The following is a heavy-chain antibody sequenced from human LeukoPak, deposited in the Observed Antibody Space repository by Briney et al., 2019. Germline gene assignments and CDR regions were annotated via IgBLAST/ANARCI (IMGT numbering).Heavy chain of an antibody. J-gene: IGHJ4*02. Sequence: GGSLRLSCAASRFIFSNYVMQWVRQAPGKGLEWVALIAHDGSNKYYADPVKGRFTISRENSKSTVYLQMNSLRPEDTAVYSCARSFFQWNYGSCLDSWGQGTLVTVSS. V-gene: IGHV3-30*03. CDR2: IAHDGSNK. CDR3: ARSFFQWNYGSCLDS. D-gene: IGHD1-7*01. CDR1: RFIFSNYV.